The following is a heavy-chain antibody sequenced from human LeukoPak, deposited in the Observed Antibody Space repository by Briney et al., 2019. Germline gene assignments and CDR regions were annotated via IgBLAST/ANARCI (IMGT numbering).Heavy chain of an antibody. J-gene: IGHJ5*02. CDR1: GGSISSYY. Sequence: SETLSLTCTVSGGSISSYYWSWIRQPPGKGLEWIGYIYYSGSTNYNPSLKSRVTISVDTSKNQFSLKLSSVTAADTAVYYCARPVVAATWDWFDPWGQGTLVTVSS. CDR2: IYYSGST. CDR3: ARPVVAATWDWFDP. V-gene: IGHV4-59*08. D-gene: IGHD2-15*01.